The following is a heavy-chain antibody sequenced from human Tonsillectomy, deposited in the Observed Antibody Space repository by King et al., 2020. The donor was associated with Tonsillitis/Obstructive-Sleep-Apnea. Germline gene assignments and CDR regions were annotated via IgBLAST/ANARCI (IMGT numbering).Heavy chain of an antibody. J-gene: IGHJ5*01. CDR2: IYYSGST. CDR1: GGSFSGYY. Sequence: HVQLQQWGAGLLTPSETLSLTCAVYGGSFSGYYWSWIRQSPGKGLEWIGEIYYSGSTNYNPSLKSRVTISIDSSKNQFSLKLSSLTAADTAVYYCARDTWFDPWGQGTLVTVSS. V-gene: IGHV4-34*01. CDR3: ARDTWFDP.